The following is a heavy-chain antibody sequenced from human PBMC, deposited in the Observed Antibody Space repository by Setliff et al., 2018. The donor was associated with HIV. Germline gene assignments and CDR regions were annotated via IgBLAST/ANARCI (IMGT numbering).Heavy chain of an antibody. V-gene: IGHV4-4*07. CDR3: ARGGDGYTWSTYRLGYYMDV. CDR2: IYTSGST. Sequence: PSETLSLTCTVSGGSISSYYWSWIRQPAGKGLEWIGRIYTSGSTNYNPSLKSRVTMSVDTSKNQFSLKLTSVAAADTAVYYCARGGDGYTWSTYRLGYYMDVWGKGTPVTVSS. J-gene: IGHJ6*03. CDR1: GGSISSYY. D-gene: IGHD3-16*02.